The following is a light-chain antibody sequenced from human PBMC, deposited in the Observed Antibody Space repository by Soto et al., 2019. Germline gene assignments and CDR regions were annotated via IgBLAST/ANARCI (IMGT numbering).Light chain of an antibody. CDR1: QSVSSSY. CDR2: GTS. CDR3: QQYGSSSWT. J-gene: IGKJ1*01. Sequence: EIVLTQSPGTLSLSPGERATLSCRASQSVSSSYLAWYQQKPGQAPRLLIYGTSSRATAIPDRXXGSGSGXXXXXXXXXXEPEDFAVYYCQQYGSSSWTFGQGTKVEIK. V-gene: IGKV3-20*01.